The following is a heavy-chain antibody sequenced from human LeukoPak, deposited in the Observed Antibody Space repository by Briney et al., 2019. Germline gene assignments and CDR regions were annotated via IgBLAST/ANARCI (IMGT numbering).Heavy chain of an antibody. CDR2: IRYDGSNT. V-gene: IGHV3-30*02. J-gene: IGHJ4*02. CDR1: GFIFSSYG. D-gene: IGHD6-19*01. CDR3: AKGKQWLVNYFDY. Sequence: GGSLRLSCAASGFIFSSYGMHWVRQAPGKGLEWVAFIRYDGSNTYYAGSVKGRFTISRDNSKNTLYLQMNSLRAEDTAVYYCAKGKQWLVNYFDYWGQGTLVTVSS.